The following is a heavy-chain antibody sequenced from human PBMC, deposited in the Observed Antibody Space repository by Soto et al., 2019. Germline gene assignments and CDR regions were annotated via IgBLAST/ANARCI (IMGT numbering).Heavy chain of an antibody. V-gene: IGHV1-2*02. J-gene: IGHJ6*02. CDR3: ARDPLYCSSTSCYSYGMDV. CDR2: INPNSGGT. D-gene: IGHD2-2*02. Sequence: ASMKVSCKASGYTFTGYYIHWVRQAPGQGLEWMGWINPNSGGTNYAQKFQGRVTMTRDTSISTAYMELSRLRSDDTAVYYCARDPLYCSSTSCYSYGMDVWGQGTTVTVSS. CDR1: GYTFTGYY.